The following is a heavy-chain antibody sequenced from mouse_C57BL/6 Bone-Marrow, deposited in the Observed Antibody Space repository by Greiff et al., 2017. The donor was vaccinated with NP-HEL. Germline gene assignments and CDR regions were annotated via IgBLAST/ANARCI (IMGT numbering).Heavy chain of an antibody. CDR1: GFNIKDYY. CDR2: IDPEDGET. CDR3: ARRYCGSSSYYAMDD. Sequence: EVQLQQSGAELVKPGASVKLSCTASGFNIKDYYMHWVKQRTEQGLEWIGRIDPEDGETKYAQKFQGKATITADTSSNTASLPLSSLTSEDTAFYYGARRYCGSSSYYAMDDWGQGTSVTVSS. J-gene: IGHJ4*01. V-gene: IGHV14-2*01. D-gene: IGHD1-1*01.